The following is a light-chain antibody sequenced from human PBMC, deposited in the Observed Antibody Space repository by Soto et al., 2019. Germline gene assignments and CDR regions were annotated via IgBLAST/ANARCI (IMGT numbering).Light chain of an antibody. CDR3: QHYNDLPLT. CDR2: GAS. V-gene: IGKV3-15*01. J-gene: IGKJ4*01. CDR1: QSISNN. Sequence: EIVMTQSPATLSVSPGERATLSCRASQSISNNLAWYQQKPGQAPRLLIYGASTMATGIPARFSGSGSGTEFTLTISSLQSEDFAVYSCQHYNDLPLTFGGGTKVEIK.